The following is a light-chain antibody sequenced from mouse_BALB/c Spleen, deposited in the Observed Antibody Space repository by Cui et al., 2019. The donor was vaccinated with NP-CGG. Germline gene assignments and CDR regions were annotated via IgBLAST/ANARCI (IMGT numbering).Light chain of an antibody. CDR2: GTN. CDR3: ALWYSNHWV. J-gene: IGLJ1*01. V-gene: IGLV1*01. Sequence: QAVVTQESVFTTSPGEIVTFTCRSSTGAVTTSNYANWVQEKPDHLFTGLIGGTNNRAPGVPARFSGSLIGDKAALTITGAQTEDETIYFCALWYSNHWVFGGGTKLTVL. CDR1: TGAVTTSNY.